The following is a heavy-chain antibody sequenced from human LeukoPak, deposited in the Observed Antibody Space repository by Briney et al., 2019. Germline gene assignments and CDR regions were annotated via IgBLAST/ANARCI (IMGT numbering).Heavy chain of an antibody. D-gene: IGHD6-19*01. V-gene: IGHV3-23*01. Sequence: GGSLRLSCAVSGFTFTSYAMTWVRQAPGRGLEWVSDISGRGHSTNYAESVKGRFTISRDNSTNTLYLQLTSLRAEDTAVYYCAKTNAQGSSGWRYYFDYWGQGTLVTVPS. J-gene: IGHJ4*02. CDR3: AKTNAQGSSGWRYYFDY. CDR1: GFTFTSYA. CDR2: ISGRGHST.